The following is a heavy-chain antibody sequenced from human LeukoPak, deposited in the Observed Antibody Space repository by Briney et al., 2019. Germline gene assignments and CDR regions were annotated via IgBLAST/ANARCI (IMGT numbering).Heavy chain of an antibody. D-gene: IGHD1-26*01. Sequence: SETLSLTCTVSGGSISSGGYYWSWIRQHPGKGLEWIGYIYYSGSTYYNPSLKSRVTISVDTSKNQFSLKLSSVTAADTAVYYCARRESYYYYMDVWGKGTTVTVSS. CDR2: IYYSGST. CDR3: ARRESYYYYMDV. J-gene: IGHJ6*03. CDR1: GGSISSGGYY. V-gene: IGHV4-31*03.